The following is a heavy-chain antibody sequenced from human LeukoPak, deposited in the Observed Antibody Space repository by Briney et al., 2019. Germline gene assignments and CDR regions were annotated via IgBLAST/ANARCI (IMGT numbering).Heavy chain of an antibody. J-gene: IGHJ6*03. CDR2: ISSSGSTI. Sequence: PGGFLRLSCAASGFTFSDYYMSWIRQAPGKGLEWVSYISSSGSTIYYADSVKGRFTISRDNAKNSLYLQMNSLRAEDTAVYYCARETKGWNYVDYYYYYYMDVWGKGTTVTVSS. CDR3: ARETKGWNYVDYYYYYYMDV. CDR1: GFTFSDYY. D-gene: IGHD1-7*01. V-gene: IGHV3-11*04.